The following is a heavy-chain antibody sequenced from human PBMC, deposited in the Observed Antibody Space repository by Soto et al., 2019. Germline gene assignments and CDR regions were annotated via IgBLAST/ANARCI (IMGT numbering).Heavy chain of an antibody. V-gene: IGHV4-34*01. CDR1: GGSFSGYY. Sequence: PSETLSLTCAVYGGSFSGYYWSWIRQPPGKGLEWIGEINHSGSTNYNPSLRSRVTISVDTSKNQFSLKLSSVTAADTAVYYCARGHLYRYSSGWIDYWGQGTLVTVSS. J-gene: IGHJ4*02. CDR3: ARGHLYRYSSGWIDY. D-gene: IGHD6-19*01. CDR2: INHSGST.